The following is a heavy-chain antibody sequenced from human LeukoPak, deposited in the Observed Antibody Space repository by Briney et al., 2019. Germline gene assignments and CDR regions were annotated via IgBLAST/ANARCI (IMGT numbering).Heavy chain of an antibody. CDR1: GGSISSYY. Sequence: PSETLSLTCTVSGGSISSYYMSWIRQPPGKGLEWIGYIYYSGSTNYNPSLKSRVTISVDTSKNQFSLELSSVTAADTAVYYCARPREEWYFDLWGRGTLVTVSS. CDR3: ARPREEWYFDL. J-gene: IGHJ2*01. CDR2: IYYSGST. V-gene: IGHV4-59*08. D-gene: IGHD5-24*01.